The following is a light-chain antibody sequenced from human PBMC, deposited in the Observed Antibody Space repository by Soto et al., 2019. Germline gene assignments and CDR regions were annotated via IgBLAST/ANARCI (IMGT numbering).Light chain of an antibody. CDR2: GAS. Sequence: EIVLTQSPGTLSLSPGERATLSCRASQSVSSSYLAWYQQKPGQAPRLLIYGASSRATGIPDRFSGSGSVTGFTLTITSLEPEDVAVYYCQQYGSSPPEYTFGQGTKLEIK. CDR3: QQYGSSPPEYT. V-gene: IGKV3-20*01. CDR1: QSVSSSY. J-gene: IGKJ2*01.